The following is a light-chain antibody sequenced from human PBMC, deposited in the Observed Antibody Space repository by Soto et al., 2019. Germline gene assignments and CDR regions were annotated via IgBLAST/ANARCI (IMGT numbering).Light chain of an antibody. V-gene: IGLV1-40*01. CDR2: NNN. J-gene: IGLJ3*02. CDR1: ISNIGAGYD. CDR3: QSYDSSLSGSV. Sequence: QSVLTQPPSVSRAPGQRVTISCTGSISNIGAGYDVHWYQQLPGTAPKLLIYNNNNRPSGVPDRFSGSKSGTSASLAITGLQAEDEAHYYCQSYDSSLSGSVFGGGTKLTLL.